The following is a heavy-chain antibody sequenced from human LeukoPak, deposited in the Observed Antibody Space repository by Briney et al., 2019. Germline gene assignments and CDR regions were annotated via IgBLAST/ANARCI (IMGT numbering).Heavy chain of an antibody. Sequence: GGSLRLSCSASGFTFSNNAMNWVRQAPGKGLEWVSGITASGGTTYYADSVKGRFTISRDNSKNTLYLQMNSLRAEDTAVYYCARVGASFTSSGWFDPWGQGTLVTVSS. V-gene: IGHV3-23*01. CDR1: GFTFSNNA. D-gene: IGHD2-2*01. CDR3: ARVGASFTSSGWFDP. CDR2: ITASGGTT. J-gene: IGHJ5*02.